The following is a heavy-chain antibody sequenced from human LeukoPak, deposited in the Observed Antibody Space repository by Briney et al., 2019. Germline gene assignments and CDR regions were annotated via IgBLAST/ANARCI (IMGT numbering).Heavy chain of an antibody. CDR2: ISSSSSYI. D-gene: IGHD2-21*02. J-gene: IGHJ3*02. CDR3: ARDGGGDLISGALDI. CDR1: GFTFSSYS. V-gene: IGHV3-21*01. Sequence: GGSLRLSCAASGFTFSSYSMNWARQAPGKGLEWVSSISSSSSYIYYADSVKGRFTISRDNAKNSLYLQMNSLRAEDTAVYYCARDGGGDLISGALDIWGEGTMVTVSS.